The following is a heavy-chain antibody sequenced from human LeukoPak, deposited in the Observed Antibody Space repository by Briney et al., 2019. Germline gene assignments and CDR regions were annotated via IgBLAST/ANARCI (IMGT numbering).Heavy chain of an antibody. D-gene: IGHD1-14*01. V-gene: IGHV3-30-3*01. CDR3: ARGSII. Sequence: GGSLRLSCAASGFTFSSYAMHWVRQAPGKGLEWVAVISYDGSNKYYADTVKGRFTISRDNSKNTLYLQMNSLRAEDTAVYYCARGSIIGGQGTLVTVSS. CDR1: GFTFSSYA. J-gene: IGHJ4*02. CDR2: ISYDGSNK.